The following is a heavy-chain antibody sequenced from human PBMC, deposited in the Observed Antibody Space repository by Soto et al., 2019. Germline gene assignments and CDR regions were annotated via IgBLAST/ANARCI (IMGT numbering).Heavy chain of an antibody. CDR1: GFTFSTYG. D-gene: IGHD4-4*01. V-gene: IGHV3-30*18. CDR2: ISYGGDNK. CDR3: AKDLDYIYRA. J-gene: IGHJ5*02. Sequence: QVQLVESGGGVVQPGTSLRLSCATSGFTFSTYGMHWVRQAPGKGLEWVAVISYGGDNKYYADSVKGRFTISRDNSKDTLFLQMNSLTPEDTAMYYCAKDLDYIYRAWGQGTLVTVSS.